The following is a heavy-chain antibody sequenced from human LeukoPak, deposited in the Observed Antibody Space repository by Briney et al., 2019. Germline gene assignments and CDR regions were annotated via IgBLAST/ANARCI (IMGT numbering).Heavy chain of an antibody. CDR2: IAIGNTYI. J-gene: IGHJ4*02. CDR1: GFTFSSYN. Sequence: GGSLRLSCAASGFTFSSYNMNWVRLAPGKGLEWVSSIAIGNTYIQYADSVKGRFTISRDNAKNSVYLQMHSLRAEDTAVYYCARAYFDWSYFDYWGQGTLVTVSS. V-gene: IGHV3-21*01. CDR3: ARAYFDWSYFDY. D-gene: IGHD3-9*01.